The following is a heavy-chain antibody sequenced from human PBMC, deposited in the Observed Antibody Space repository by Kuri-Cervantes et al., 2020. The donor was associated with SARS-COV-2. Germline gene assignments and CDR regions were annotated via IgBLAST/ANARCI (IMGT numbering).Heavy chain of an antibody. D-gene: IGHD2/OR15-2a*01. CDR1: GFTFSSYW. J-gene: IGHJ6*03. CDR2: INSDGSST. CDR3: AKYSEDHYYYYYYYMDV. V-gene: IGHV3-74*01. Sequence: GESLKISCAASGFTFSSYWMHWVRQAPGKGLVWVSRINSDGSSTSYADSVKGRFTISRDNAKNTLYLQMNSLRAEDTAVYYCAKYSEDHYYYYYYYMDVWGKGTTVTVSS.